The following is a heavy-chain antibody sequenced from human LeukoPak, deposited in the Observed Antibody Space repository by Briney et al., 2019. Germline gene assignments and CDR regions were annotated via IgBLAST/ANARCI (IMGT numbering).Heavy chain of an antibody. D-gene: IGHD3-10*01. V-gene: IGHV4-4*07. CDR3: ARLTKNDSGTYRFGKKKRGYMDV. CDR1: GGSISSYY. Sequence: SETLSLTCTVSGGSISSYYWSWIRQPAGKGLEWIGRIYTSGSTNYNPSLKSRVTISVDTSKNQFSLRLSSVTAADTAVYYCARLTKNDSGTYRFGKKKRGYMDVWGKGTTVTISS. J-gene: IGHJ6*03. CDR2: IYTSGST.